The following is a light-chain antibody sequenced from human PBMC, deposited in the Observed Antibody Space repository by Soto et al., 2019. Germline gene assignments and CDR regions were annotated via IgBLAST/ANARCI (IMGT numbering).Light chain of an antibody. J-gene: IGKJ2*01. CDR3: QQSYSTPYT. Sequence: DIQMTQSPSSLSASVGDRVTITCRASQSISSYLNWYQQKPGKAPKLPIYAASSLQSGVPSRFSGSGSGTDFTLTISSLQPEDFATYYCQQSYSTPYTFSQGTKLEIK. CDR1: QSISSY. CDR2: AAS. V-gene: IGKV1-39*01.